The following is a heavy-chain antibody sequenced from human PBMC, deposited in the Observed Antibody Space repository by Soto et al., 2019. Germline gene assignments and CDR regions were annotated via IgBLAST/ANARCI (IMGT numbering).Heavy chain of an antibody. D-gene: IGHD6-13*01. CDR1: GFTFSDYY. CDR2: ISSSSSYT. V-gene: IGHV3-11*06. J-gene: IGHJ4*02. Sequence: GESLKISCAASGFTFSDYYMSWIRQAPGKGLEWVSYISSSSSYTNYADSVKGRFTISRDNAKNSLYLQMNSLRAEDTAVYYCARDSGEPAYSSSWHILSWGQGTLVTVSS. CDR3: ARDSGEPAYSSSWHILS.